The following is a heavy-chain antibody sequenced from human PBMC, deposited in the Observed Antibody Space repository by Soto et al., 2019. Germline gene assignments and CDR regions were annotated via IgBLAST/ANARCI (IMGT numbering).Heavy chain of an antibody. V-gene: IGHV4-61*01. Sequence: SEALALSSTVSGGSVRSGNYHWSWVRQTPGKGLEWIGYVFFTGSTNYNPSLKSRVTISVDTSKNQFSLELRSVTAADTAVYYCARDGHGMDVWGQGTTVTVSS. J-gene: IGHJ6*02. CDR2: VFFTGST. CDR3: ARDGHGMDV. CDR1: GGSVRSGNYH.